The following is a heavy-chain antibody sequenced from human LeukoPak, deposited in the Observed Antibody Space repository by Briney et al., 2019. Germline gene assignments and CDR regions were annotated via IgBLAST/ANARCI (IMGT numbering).Heavy chain of an antibody. CDR2: INPSGGST. V-gene: IGHV1-46*01. D-gene: IGHD6-19*01. Sequence: ASVKVSCKASGYTFTSYYMHWVRQAPGQGLEWMGIINPSGGSTSYAQKFQGRVTMTRDTSTSTVYMELSSLGSEDTAVYYCARSRRTQQWLDYWGQGTLVTVSS. J-gene: IGHJ4*02. CDR1: GYTFTSYY. CDR3: ARSRRTQQWLDY.